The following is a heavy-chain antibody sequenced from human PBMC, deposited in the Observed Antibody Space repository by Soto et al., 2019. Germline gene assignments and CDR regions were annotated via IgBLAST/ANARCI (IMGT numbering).Heavy chain of an antibody. J-gene: IGHJ4*02. Sequence: QLQLQESGPGLVKPSETLSLTCTVSGGSVSSSSYYWGWVRQPPGKGLEWIGSVYYSGSTYYNPSLESRVTILVEKSKNRYALKLMPFSAADTAVYYGGGRRGRATTSSSFDYWGQGALVTVSS. CDR2: VYYSGST. D-gene: IGHD6-6*01. V-gene: IGHV4-39*01. CDR1: GGSVSSSSYY. CDR3: GGRRGRATTSSSFDY.